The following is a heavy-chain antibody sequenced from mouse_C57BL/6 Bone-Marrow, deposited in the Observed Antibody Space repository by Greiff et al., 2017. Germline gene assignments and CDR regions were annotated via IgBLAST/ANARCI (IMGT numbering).Heavy chain of an antibody. CDR1: GYTFTDHT. V-gene: IGHV1-78*01. D-gene: IGHD1-1*01. Sequence: QVQLQQSDAELVKPGASVKISCKVSGYTFTDHTIHWMKQRPEQGLEWIGYIYPRDGGTKYNEKFKGKATLTADKSSSTAYMQLNSLTSEYSAVYFGARWGYYGSRRGYFDVWGTGTTATVSS. CDR2: IYPRDGGT. J-gene: IGHJ1*03. CDR3: ARWGYYGSRRGYFDV.